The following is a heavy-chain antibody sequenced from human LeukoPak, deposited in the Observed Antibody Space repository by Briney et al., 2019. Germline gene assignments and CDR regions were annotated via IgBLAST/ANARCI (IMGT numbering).Heavy chain of an antibody. Sequence: GGSLRLSCAASGFTFSSYGMHWVRQAPGKGLEWVAVISYDGSNKYYADSVKGRFTNSRDNSKNTLYLQMNSLRAEDTAVYYCAKLLLIAVAGTHAFDIWGQGTMVTVSS. CDR1: GFTFSSYG. CDR3: AKLLLIAVAGTHAFDI. V-gene: IGHV3-30*18. CDR2: ISYDGSNK. D-gene: IGHD6-19*01. J-gene: IGHJ3*02.